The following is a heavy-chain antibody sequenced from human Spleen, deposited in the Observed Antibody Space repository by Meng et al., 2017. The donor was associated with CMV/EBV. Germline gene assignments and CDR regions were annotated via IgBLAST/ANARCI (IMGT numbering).Heavy chain of an antibody. CDR1: GFLADTNGFR. Sequence: SGPTLVKPTPTLTLTCTLSGFLADTNGFRVHWIRQPPGKALEWLAHIDWDDDKYYKSSLKGRLTVYADTSKTRVVLRMTDMDVLDTGTYYCARSTIGYITGWDYWGPGTLVTVSS. V-gene: IGHV2-70D*14. D-gene: IGHD6-19*01. CDR2: IDWDDDK. CDR3: ARSTIGYITGWDY. J-gene: IGHJ4*02.